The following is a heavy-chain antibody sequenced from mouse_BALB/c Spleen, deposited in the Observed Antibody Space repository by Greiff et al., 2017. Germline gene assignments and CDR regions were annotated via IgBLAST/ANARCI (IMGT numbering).Heavy chain of an antibody. V-gene: IGHV5-17*02. CDR3: ARRHYDYTLYAMDY. D-gene: IGHD2-4*01. CDR2: ISSGSSTI. CDR1: GFTFSSFG. Sequence: EVKLMESGGGLVQPGGSRKLSCAASGFTFSSFGMHWVRQAPEKGLEWVAYISSGSSTIYYADTVKGRFTISRDNPKNTLFLQMTSLRSEDTAMYYCARRHYDYTLYAMDYWGQGTSVTVSS. J-gene: IGHJ4*01.